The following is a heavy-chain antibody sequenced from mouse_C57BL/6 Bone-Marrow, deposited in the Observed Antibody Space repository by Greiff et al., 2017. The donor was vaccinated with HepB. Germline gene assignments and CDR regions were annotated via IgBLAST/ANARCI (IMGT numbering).Heavy chain of an antibody. V-gene: IGHV9-1*01. CDR3: APGYWYFDV. D-gene: IGHD4-1*01. CDR2: IYTDTGEP. Sequence: LMESGPELKKPGETVKISCKASGYTFTEYPLHWVKQPPGNGFKWMSTIYTDTGEPTYAEEFKGRFAFSLETSASTAYLQINNLKNEDTATYFCAPGYWYFDVWGTGTTVTVSS. J-gene: IGHJ1*03. CDR1: GYTFTEYP.